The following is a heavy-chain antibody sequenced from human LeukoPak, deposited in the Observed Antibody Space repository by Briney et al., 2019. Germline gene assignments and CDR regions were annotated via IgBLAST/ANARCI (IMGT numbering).Heavy chain of an antibody. CDR3: ARAAHYYDSSGYSS. CDR2: IYYSGST. D-gene: IGHD3-22*01. CDR1: GGSISSYY. V-gene: IGHV4-59*01. Sequence: SETLSLTCTVSGGSISSYYWSWIRQPPGKGLEWIGYIYYSGSTNYNPSLKSRVAISVDTSKNQFSLKLSSVTAADTDVYYCARAAHYYDSSGYSSWGQGTLVTVSS. J-gene: IGHJ4*02.